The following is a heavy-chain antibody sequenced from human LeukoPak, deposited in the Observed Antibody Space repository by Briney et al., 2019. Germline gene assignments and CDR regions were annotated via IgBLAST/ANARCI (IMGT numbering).Heavy chain of an antibody. J-gene: IGHJ5*02. Sequence: SETLSLTSTVSGGAISSDYWSWIRQPPGKGLEWSGYIYYSGSTNYSPYLKSRVTISVDTSKNQFSLKLSSVTAADTAVYYCARVFYYDFWSGYYTRNWFDPWRQGTLVTVSS. V-gene: IGHV4-59*01. CDR3: ARVFYYDFWSGYYTRNWFDP. CDR1: GGAISSDY. CDR2: IYYSGST. D-gene: IGHD3-3*01.